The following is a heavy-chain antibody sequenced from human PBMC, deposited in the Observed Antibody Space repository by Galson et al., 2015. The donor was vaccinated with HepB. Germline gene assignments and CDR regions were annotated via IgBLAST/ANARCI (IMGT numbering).Heavy chain of an antibody. J-gene: IGHJ4*02. CDR1: GYTFTSYG. CDR3: ARGGDGYLTPFDY. Sequence: SVKVSCKASGYTFTSYGMNWVRQAPGRGLEWMGWINANTGNPTYAQGFTGRFVFSLDTSVSTAYLQIRSLKAEDTAVYYCARGGDGYLTPFDYWGQGTLVTVSS. V-gene: IGHV7-4-1*02. CDR2: INANTGNP. D-gene: IGHD5-24*01.